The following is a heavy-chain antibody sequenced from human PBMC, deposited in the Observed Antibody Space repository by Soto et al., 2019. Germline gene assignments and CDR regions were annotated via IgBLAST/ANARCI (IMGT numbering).Heavy chain of an antibody. D-gene: IGHD6-19*01. CDR3: ARGAVAGDYYYYYGMDV. CDR1: GYTFTGYY. J-gene: IGHJ6*02. Sequence: QVQLVQSGAEVKKPGASVKVSCKASGYTFTGYYMHWVRQAPGQGLEWMGWINPNSGDTNYAQKFQGRVTMTRDTSISTAYMELSRLRSDDTAVYYCARGAVAGDYYYYYGMDVWGQGTTVTVSS. V-gene: IGHV1-2*02. CDR2: INPNSGDT.